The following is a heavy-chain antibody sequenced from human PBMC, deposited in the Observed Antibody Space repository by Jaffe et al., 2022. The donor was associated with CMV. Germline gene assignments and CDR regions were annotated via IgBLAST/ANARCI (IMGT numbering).Heavy chain of an antibody. V-gene: IGHV4-31*03. J-gene: IGHJ3*01. CDR2: IYDSGRT. CDR1: GGSISNSGYY. Sequence: QVQLQESGPGLVRPSQTLSLTCTVSGGSISNSGYYWSWIRQQPGKGLEWIGNIYDSGRTYSNPSLKSRVMILVDTSNNQFSLRLTSVTAADTAVYYCARVFRPPYYYDPRQGAFGVWGQGTMVTVSS. CDR3: ARVFRPPYYYDPRQGAFGV. D-gene: IGHD3-22*01.